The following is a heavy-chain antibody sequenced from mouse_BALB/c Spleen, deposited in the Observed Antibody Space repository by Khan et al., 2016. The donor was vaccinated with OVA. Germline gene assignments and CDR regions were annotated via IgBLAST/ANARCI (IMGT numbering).Heavy chain of an antibody. CDR3: ARNRDGGSYWYFDV. V-gene: IGHV2-6-4*01. J-gene: IGHJ1*01. D-gene: IGHD3-3*01. Sequence: QVQLKESGPGLVAPSQSLSITCTVSGFSLSRYSVHWARRPPGKGLEWLGIIWIGGSTDYNSALKSRLSISKDNSKSKVFLKMNSLQTDDTARYYCARNRDGGSYWYFDVWGAGTPVTVSS. CDR2: IWIGGST. CDR1: GFSLSRYS.